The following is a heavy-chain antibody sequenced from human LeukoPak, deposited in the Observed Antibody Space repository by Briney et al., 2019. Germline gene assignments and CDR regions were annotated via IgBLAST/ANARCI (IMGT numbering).Heavy chain of an antibody. CDR1: GYTFTGYF. D-gene: IGHD3-10*01. CDR3: ARAHYYGSGSYYPLNWFDP. Sequence: ASVKVSCKASGYTFTGYFIHWVRQAPGQGLEWMGWINPNNGGTNYAQKFQDRVTMTRDTSISTAYMELSRLRSDDTAVYYCARAHYYGSGSYYPLNWFDPWGQGTLVTVSS. J-gene: IGHJ5*02. V-gene: IGHV1-2*02. CDR2: INPNNGGT.